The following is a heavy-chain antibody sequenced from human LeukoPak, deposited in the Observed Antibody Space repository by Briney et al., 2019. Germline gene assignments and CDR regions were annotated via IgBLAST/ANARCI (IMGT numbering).Heavy chain of an antibody. V-gene: IGHV1-46*01. J-gene: IGHJ5*02. CDR2: INPSGGST. CDR1: GGTFSSYA. Sequence: GASVKVSCKASGGTFSSYAISWVRQAPGQGLEWMGIINPSGGSTSYAQKFQGRVTMTRDMSTSTVYMELSSLRSEDTAVYYCARDTDYDSSEGNWFDPWGQGTLVTVSS. D-gene: IGHD3-22*01. CDR3: ARDTDYDSSEGNWFDP.